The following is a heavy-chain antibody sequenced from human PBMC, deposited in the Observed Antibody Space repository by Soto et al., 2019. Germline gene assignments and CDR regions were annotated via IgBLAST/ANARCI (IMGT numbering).Heavy chain of an antibody. Sequence: GGSLRLSCAASGFTFSSYGMHWVRQAPGKGLEWVAVISYDGSNKYYADSVKGRFTISRDNSKNTLYLQMNSLRAEDTAVYYCAKISASYYDSSGYYEASFYKPGGLGRRTLGAFDIWGQGTMVTVSS. CDR3: AKISASYYDSSGYYEASFYKPGGLGRRTLGAFDI. J-gene: IGHJ3*02. D-gene: IGHD3-22*01. CDR1: GFTFSSYG. V-gene: IGHV3-30*18. CDR2: ISYDGSNK.